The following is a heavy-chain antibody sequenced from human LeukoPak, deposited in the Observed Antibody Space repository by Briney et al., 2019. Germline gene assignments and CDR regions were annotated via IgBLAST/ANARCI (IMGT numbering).Heavy chain of an antibody. CDR2: IRYDGGNK. CDR3: ARGGPYYDFWSGLDY. J-gene: IGHJ4*02. Sequence: PGGSLSLSCAASGFTFSSSGMHWVRQAPGKGLEWVAFIRYDGGNKYYGDSVKGRFTISRDNSKNTLYLQMNNLRAEDTAVYYCARGGPYYDFWSGLDYWGQGTLVSVSS. D-gene: IGHD3-3*01. CDR1: GFTFSSSG. V-gene: IGHV3-30*02.